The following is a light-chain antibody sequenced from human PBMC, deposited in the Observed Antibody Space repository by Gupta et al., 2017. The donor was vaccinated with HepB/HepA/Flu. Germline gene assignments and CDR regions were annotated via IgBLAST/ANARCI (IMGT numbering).Light chain of an antibody. CDR1: NIGRKT. CDR3: QVWDSRRDHVV. CDR2: DDR. V-gene: IGLV3-21*03. J-gene: IGLJ2*01. Sequence: YVLTQPPSVSVAPAKTASISCGGDNIGRKTVHWYQQKPGQAPVVVVYDDRDRPSGIPERFSGSNAGKTATRTISRVEAGDEADYYCQVWDSRRDHVVFGGGTKLTVL.